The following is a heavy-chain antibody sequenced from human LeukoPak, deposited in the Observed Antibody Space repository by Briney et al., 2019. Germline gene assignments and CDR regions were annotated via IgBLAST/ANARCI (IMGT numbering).Heavy chain of an antibody. CDR1: GGSISSGSYY. V-gene: IGHV4-61*02. CDR2: IYTSGST. Sequence: SETLSLTCTVSGGSISSGSYYWSWIRQPAGKGLEWIGRIYTSGSTNYNPSLKSRVTISVDTSKNQFSLKLSSVTAADTAVYYCARDRKLSFDYWGLGTLVTVSS. J-gene: IGHJ4*02. CDR3: ARDRKLSFDY.